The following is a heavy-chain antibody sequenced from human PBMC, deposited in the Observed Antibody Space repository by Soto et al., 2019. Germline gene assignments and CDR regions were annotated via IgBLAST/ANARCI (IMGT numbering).Heavy chain of an antibody. J-gene: IGHJ6*02. V-gene: IGHV6-1*01. Sequence: SQTLSLTCAISGDSVSSNSAAWNWIRQSPSRGLEWLGRTYYRSKWYNDYAVSVKSRITINPDTSKNQFPLQLNSVTPEDTAVYYCARVEEYCSSTSCLANGHGMDVWGQGTTVTVSS. CDR2: TYYRSKWYN. CDR1: GDSVSSNSAA. D-gene: IGHD2-2*01. CDR3: ARVEEYCSSTSCLANGHGMDV.